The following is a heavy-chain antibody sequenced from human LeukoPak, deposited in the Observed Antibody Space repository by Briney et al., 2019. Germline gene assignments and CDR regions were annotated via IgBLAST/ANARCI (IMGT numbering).Heavy chain of an antibody. CDR1: GFTVSSNY. Sequence: GGSLRLSCAASGFTVSSNYMSWVRQAPGKGLEWVSVIYSGGSTYYADSVKGRFIISRDNSKNTLYLQMNSLRADDTAVYYCAGGYSGYDYSLSFDYWGQGTLVTVSS. D-gene: IGHD5-12*01. CDR2: IYSGGST. V-gene: IGHV3-66*02. CDR3: AGGYSGYDYSLSFDY. J-gene: IGHJ4*02.